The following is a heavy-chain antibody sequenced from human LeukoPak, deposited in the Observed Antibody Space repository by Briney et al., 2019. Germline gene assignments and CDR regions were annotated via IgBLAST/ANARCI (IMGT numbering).Heavy chain of an antibody. Sequence: SETLSLTCTVSGGSISSSSYYWGWIRQPPGKGLEWIGSIYYSGSTYYNPSLKSRVTISVDTSKNQFSLKLSSVTAADTAVYYCAQVDKPPGFDPWGQGTLVTVSS. CDR1: GGSISSSSYY. CDR2: IYYSGST. D-gene: IGHD5-12*01. J-gene: IGHJ5*02. V-gene: IGHV4-39*07. CDR3: AQVDKPPGFDP.